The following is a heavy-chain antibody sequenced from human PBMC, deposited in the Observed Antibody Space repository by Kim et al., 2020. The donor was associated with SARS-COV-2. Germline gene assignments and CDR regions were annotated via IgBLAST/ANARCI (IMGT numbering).Heavy chain of an antibody. CDR1: GDSISSFS. V-gene: IGHV4-59*08. CDR2: VYYTGST. Sequence: SETLSLTCTVSGDSISSFSWSWIRQPPGKGLEWIGYVYYTGSTHYSDSLQSRVTISRDTSKNQFSLRLTSVTAADTAVYFCTRGPQTDAFDLWGQGTMVTVS. J-gene: IGHJ3*01. CDR3: TRGPQTDAFDL.